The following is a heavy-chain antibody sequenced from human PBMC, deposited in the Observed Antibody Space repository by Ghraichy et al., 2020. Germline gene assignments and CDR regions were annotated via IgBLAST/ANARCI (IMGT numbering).Heavy chain of an antibody. Sequence: SETLSLTCVVSGGSLISSNWWSLVRQSPGKGLEWIGDIHHGGGTTYNPSLNSRISIFMDKSRNQSPLQLTSFTAADTAVYFCARDAEYYGSGPPACLGFYSSGQATLVTVS. CDR2: IHHGGGT. CDR1: GGSLISSNW. V-gene: IGHV4-4*02. CDR3: ARDAEYYGSGPPACLGFYS. J-gene: IGHJ4*02. D-gene: IGHD3-10*01.